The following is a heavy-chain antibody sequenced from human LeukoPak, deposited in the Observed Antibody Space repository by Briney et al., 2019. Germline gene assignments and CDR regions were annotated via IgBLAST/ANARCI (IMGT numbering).Heavy chain of an antibody. V-gene: IGHV4-59*11. CDR2: IYYSGST. Sequence: SETLSLTCTVSGGSISSHYWSWIRQPAGKGLEWIGYIYYSGSTNYNPSLKSRVTISVDTSKNQFSLKLSSVTAADTAVYYCARADSSSWSNWFDPWGQGTLVTVSS. D-gene: IGHD6-13*01. J-gene: IGHJ5*02. CDR3: ARADSSSWSNWFDP. CDR1: GGSISSHY.